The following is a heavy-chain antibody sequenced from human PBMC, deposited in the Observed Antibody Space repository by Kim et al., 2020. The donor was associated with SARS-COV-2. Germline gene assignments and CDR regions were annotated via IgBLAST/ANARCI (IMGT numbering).Heavy chain of an antibody. J-gene: IGHJ4*02. D-gene: IGHD4-17*01. CDR1: GGSVDSADYY. Sequence: SETLSLTCTVSGGSVDSADYYWSWIRQHPGKGLEWIGYICYSGTTYYNPSLKSRLVISVDTSKNQFSLNLRSVTAADTAVYYCARKLDNGAYHFDYWGRGILVTVSS. CDR2: ICYSGTT. V-gene: IGHV4-31*03. CDR3: ARKLDNGAYHFDY.